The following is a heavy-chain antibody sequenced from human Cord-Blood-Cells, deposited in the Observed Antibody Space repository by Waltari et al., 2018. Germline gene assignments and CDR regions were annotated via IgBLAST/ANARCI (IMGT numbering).Heavy chain of an antibody. V-gene: IGHV4-38-2*01. D-gene: IGHD4-4*01. CDR3: ARGEGLQYPYYFDY. CDR2: IYHSGST. J-gene: IGHJ4*02. Sequence: QVQLQESGPGLVKPSETLSLTCAVSGYSISSGYYWGWIRQPPGKGREWIGSIYHSGSTYYNPSLKSRVTISVDTSKNQFSLKLSSVTAAYTAVYYCARGEGLQYPYYFDYWGQGTLVTVSS. CDR1: GYSISSGYY.